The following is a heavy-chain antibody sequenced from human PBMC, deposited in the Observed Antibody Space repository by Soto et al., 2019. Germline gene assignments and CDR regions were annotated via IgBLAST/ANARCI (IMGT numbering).Heavy chain of an antibody. J-gene: IGHJ6*02. CDR3: ARGSKYYYSGIDV. CDR2: IYDTEST. CDR1: GGSITNYY. Sequence: SETLSLTCTVSGGSITNYYWTRIRQPPGKGLEYIGYIYDTESTNYNPSLKSRVTISVDTSKKQLSLRLSAVSAADTAVYFCARGSKYYYSGIDVWGQGTTVTVSS. V-gene: IGHV4-59*01.